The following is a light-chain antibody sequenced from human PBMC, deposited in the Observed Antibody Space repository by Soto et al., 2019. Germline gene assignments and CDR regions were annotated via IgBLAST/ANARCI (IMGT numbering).Light chain of an antibody. V-gene: IGKV1-5*01. CDR1: QTTNTW. CDR3: QQYISYPYT. CDR2: DAS. J-gene: IGKJ2*01. Sequence: DIPMTQFPSTLSASVGDRVTITCRASQTTNTWLAWYQQKPGTAPKILIYDASSLEGGVPSRFSASGSGTEFTLTISSLQPDDLATYYCQQYISYPYTFGQGTKVEIK.